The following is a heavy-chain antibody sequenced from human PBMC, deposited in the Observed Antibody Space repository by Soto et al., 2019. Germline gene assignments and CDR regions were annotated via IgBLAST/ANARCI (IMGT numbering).Heavy chain of an antibody. D-gene: IGHD6-13*01. V-gene: IGHV1-18*01. CDR1: GYTFTSYG. J-gene: IGHJ5*02. CDR3: ARCIAAAGYNWFDP. CDR2: ISAYNGNT. Sequence: GASVKVSCKASGYTFTSYGISWVRQAPGQGLEWMGWISAYNGNTNYAQKLQGRVTMTTDTSTSTAYMELRSLRSDDTAVYYCARCIAAAGYNWFDPWGQGTLVTVAS.